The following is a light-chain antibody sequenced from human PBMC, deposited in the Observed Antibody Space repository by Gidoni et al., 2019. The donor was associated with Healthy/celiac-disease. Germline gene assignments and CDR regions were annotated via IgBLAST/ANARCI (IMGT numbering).Light chain of an antibody. J-gene: IGKJ1*01. CDR2: WGS. Sequence: IVVTKSPLSLPVTPGEPAAISCRSSQSLLHSNGYNYLDWYLQKPGQSPQLLIDWGSNRASRVPDRFSGSGSGTDFTLKSSRVEAEDVGVYYCMQAKQTPPAFGQGTKVEIK. CDR3: MQAKQTPPA. CDR1: QSLLHSNGYNY. V-gene: IGKV2-28*01.